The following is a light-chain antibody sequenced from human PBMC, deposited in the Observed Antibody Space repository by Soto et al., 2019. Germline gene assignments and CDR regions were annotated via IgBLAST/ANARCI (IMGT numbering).Light chain of an antibody. Sequence: DIQMTQSPSSLSASVGDRVTITCRASQSIDSYLNWYQQKPGKAPKLLIYAASSLQSGVPSRFSGSGSVTDFTLTISSLQPEDFATYYCQQSYSTPPTFGQGTKLEIK. V-gene: IGKV1-39*01. CDR3: QQSYSTPPT. CDR2: AAS. J-gene: IGKJ2*01. CDR1: QSIDSY.